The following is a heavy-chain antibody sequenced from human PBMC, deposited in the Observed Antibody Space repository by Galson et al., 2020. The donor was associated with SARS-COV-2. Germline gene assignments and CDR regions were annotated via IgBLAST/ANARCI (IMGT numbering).Heavy chain of an antibody. CDR1: GGSISSSSYY. V-gene: IGHV4-39*01. CDR3: ARLGGYCSGGSCYPGRGLDQIYYYYGMDV. J-gene: IGHJ6*02. D-gene: IGHD2-15*01. CDR2: IYYSGST. Sequence: SETLSLTCTVSGGSISSSSYYWGWIRQPPGKGLEWIGSIYYSGSTYYNPSLKSRVTISVASSKNKFSLKLSSVTAADTAVYYWARLGGYCSGGSCYPGRGLDQIYYYYGMDVWGQGTTVTVSS.